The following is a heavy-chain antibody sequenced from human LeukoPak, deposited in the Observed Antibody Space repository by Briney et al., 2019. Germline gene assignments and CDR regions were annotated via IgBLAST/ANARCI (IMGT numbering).Heavy chain of an antibody. J-gene: IGHJ6*02. D-gene: IGHD4-11*01. CDR3: ASYTVTKGKYYYYYGMDV. CDR1: GYTFTDYY. CDR2: LNPNNGGT. Sequence: ALVKVSCKASGYTFTDYYIHWVRQAPGQGLEWVGWLNPNNGGTNYAQKFQGGVTMTRDTSISTAYMELSRLRSDDTAVYYCASYTVTKGKYYYYYGMDVWGQGTTVTVSS. V-gene: IGHV1-2*02.